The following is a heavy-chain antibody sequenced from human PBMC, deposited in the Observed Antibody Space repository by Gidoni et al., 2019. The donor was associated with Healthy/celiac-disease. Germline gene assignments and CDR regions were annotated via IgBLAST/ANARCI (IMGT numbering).Heavy chain of an antibody. CDR3: ARGPGYCSSTSCLTSAFYYYYYMDV. V-gene: IGHV1-69*01. CDR2: IIPIFGTA. D-gene: IGHD2-2*01. Sequence: QVQLVQSGAEVKKPGSSVKVSCKASGGTFSSYAISWVRQAPGQGLEWMGGIIPIFGTANYAQKFQGRVTITADESTSTAYMELSSLRSEDTAVYYCARGPGYCSSTSCLTSAFYYYYYMDVWGKGTTVTVSS. CDR1: GGTFSSYA. J-gene: IGHJ6*03.